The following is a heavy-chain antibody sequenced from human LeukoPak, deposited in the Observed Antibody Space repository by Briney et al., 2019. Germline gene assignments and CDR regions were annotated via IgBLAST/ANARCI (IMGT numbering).Heavy chain of an antibody. CDR3: AKAGDAKWYFDL. V-gene: IGHV3-30*18. J-gene: IGHJ2*01. Sequence: GRSLRLSCAASGFTFSSYGMHWVRQAPGKGLEWVAVISYDGSNKYYADSVKGRFTISRDNSKNTLYLQMNSLRAEDTAVYYCAKAGDAKWYFDLWGRGTLVTVSS. D-gene: IGHD7-27*01. CDR2: ISYDGSNK. CDR1: GFTFSSYG.